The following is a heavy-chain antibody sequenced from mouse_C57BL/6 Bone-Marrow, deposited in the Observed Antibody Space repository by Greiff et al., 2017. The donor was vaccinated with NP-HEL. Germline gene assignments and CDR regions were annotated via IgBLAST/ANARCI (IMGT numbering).Heavy chain of an antibody. D-gene: IGHD3-1*01. Sequence: EVQLQESGTVLARPGASVKMSCKTSGYTFTSYWMHWVKQRPGQGLEWIGAIYPGNSDTSYNQKFKGKAKRTAVTSASTAYMELSSLTNEDSAVYYCTRSGGFDYWGQGTTLTVSS. CDR2: IYPGNSDT. J-gene: IGHJ2*01. CDR1: GYTFTSYW. CDR3: TRSGGFDY. V-gene: IGHV1-5*01.